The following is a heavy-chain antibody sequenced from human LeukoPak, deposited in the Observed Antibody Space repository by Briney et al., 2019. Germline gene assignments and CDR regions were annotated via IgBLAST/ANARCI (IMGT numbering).Heavy chain of an antibody. D-gene: IGHD4-17*01. CDR2: ISGSGGST. V-gene: IGHV3-23*01. J-gene: IGHJ3*02. Sequence: GSLRLSCAASGFTFSNYALSWVRQAPGKGLEWVSDISGSGGSTYYADSVKGRFTISRDNSKNTLYLQMNSLRAEDTAVYYCAKKQRTVTTVDDAFDIWGQGTMVTVSS. CDR1: GFTFSNYA. CDR3: AKKQRTVTTVDDAFDI.